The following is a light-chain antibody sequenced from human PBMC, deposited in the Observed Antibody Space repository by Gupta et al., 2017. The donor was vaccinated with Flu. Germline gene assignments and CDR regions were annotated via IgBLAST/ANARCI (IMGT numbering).Light chain of an antibody. V-gene: IGKV1-16*02. J-gene: IGKJ4*01. Sequence: DIQLTQSPSSLYASVGDRVTITCRASQGISTYLAWFQQKPGRAPKSLIYAASRLQSGVPSKCSGSGSGTDFTLTISSLQPEDCATYYCQQYNSVPLTFGGGTKVEI. CDR1: QGISTY. CDR2: AAS. CDR3: QQYNSVPLT.